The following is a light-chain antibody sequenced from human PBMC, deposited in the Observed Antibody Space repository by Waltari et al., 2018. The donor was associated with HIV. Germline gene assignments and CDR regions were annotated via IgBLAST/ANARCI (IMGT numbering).Light chain of an antibody. J-gene: IGLJ3*02. Sequence: QSVLTQPPSASGTPGQRVTISCSGGSSNIGSNAVSWYQQLPGTAPKLLIYSDNQRPSGVPDRFPGSKSGTSASLAISGLQSEDEADYHCAGWDDSVDGPVFGGGTILTVL. CDR1: SSNIGSNA. CDR2: SDN. CDR3: AGWDDSVDGPV. V-gene: IGLV1-44*01.